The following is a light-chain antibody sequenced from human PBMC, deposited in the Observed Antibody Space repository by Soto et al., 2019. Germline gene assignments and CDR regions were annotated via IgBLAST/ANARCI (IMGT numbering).Light chain of an antibody. CDR2: DVT. V-gene: IGLV2-14*03. Sequence: QSALTQPASVSGSPGQSITISCTGTSSDVGGYDHVSWYQQHPGKAPKLIIYDVTVRPSGISPRFSGSKSDNTASLAVSGLQPEEDADYYCSSYTHKDTLLFGGGTKLTVL. CDR3: SSYTHKDTLL. J-gene: IGLJ3*02. CDR1: SSDVGGYDH.